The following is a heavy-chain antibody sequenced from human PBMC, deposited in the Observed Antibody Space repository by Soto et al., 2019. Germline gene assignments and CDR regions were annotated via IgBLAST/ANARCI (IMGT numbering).Heavy chain of an antibody. CDR2: NNWNSGSI. V-gene: IGHV3-9*01. J-gene: IGHJ4*02. CDR1: GFIFDDYA. Sequence: EVQLVESGGGLVQPGRSLRLSCAASGFIFDDYAMHWVRQAPGKGLEWVSGNNWNSGSIGYADSVKGRFTISRDSAKNSLYLQMNRLRSEDTAFDYCAKAPGGYCSSTSCSPGDYWGQGTLVTVSS. D-gene: IGHD2-2*03. CDR3: AKAPGGYCSSTSCSPGDY.